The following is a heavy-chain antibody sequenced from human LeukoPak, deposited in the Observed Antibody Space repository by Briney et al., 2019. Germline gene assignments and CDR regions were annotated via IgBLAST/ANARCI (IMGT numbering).Heavy chain of an antibody. D-gene: IGHD2-15*01. CDR1: GGSFSGYY. CDR2: INHSGST. CDR3: ARGLVGLYYYYGMDV. V-gene: IGHV4-34*01. Sequence: PSETLSLTCAVYGGSFSGYYWSWIRQPPGKGLEWIGEINHSGSTNYNPSLKSRVTISVDTSKNQFSLKLSSVTAADTAVYYCARGLVGLYYYYGMDVWGQGTTVTVS. J-gene: IGHJ6*02.